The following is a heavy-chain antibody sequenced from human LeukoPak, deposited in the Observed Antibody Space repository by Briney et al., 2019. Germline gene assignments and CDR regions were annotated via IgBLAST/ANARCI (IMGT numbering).Heavy chain of an antibody. CDR3: AREGASDAFDI. Sequence: PGGSLRLSCAASGFTFSSYWMSWVRQAPGKGLEWVANIKQDGSEKYYVDSVKGRFTISRDNAKNSLCLQMNSLRAEDTAVYYCAREGASDAFDIWGQGTMVTVSS. CDR2: IKQDGSEK. V-gene: IGHV3-7*01. J-gene: IGHJ3*02. CDR1: GFTFSSYW.